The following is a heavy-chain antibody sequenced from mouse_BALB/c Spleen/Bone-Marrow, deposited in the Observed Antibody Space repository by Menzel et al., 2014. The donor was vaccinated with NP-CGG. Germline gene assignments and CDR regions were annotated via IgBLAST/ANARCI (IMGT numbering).Heavy chain of an antibody. Sequence: EVHLVESGGGLVQPGGSLKLSCAASGFTFSSYTMSWARQTPEKRLEWVAYISNGGGSTYYPDTVKGRFTISRDNAKNTLYLQMSSLKSEDTAMYYCARQIYFPYFDYWGQGTTLTVSS. CDR3: ARQIYFPYFDY. V-gene: IGHV5-12-2*01. J-gene: IGHJ2*01. CDR1: GFTFSSYT. CDR2: ISNGGGST. D-gene: IGHD2-1*01.